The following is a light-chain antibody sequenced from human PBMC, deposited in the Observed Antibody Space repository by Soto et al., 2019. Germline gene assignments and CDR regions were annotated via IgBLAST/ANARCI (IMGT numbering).Light chain of an antibody. V-gene: IGKV3-15*01. CDR2: GAS. Sequence: EIVMTQSPATLYVSPGERATLSCRASQSVRSNLAWYQQKPGQATRLLIYGASTRATGIPARFSGSGSGTEFTLTISSLQSEDFAVYYCQQYNNWPPMYTFGQGTKLEIK. J-gene: IGKJ2*01. CDR1: QSVRSN. CDR3: QQYNNWPPMYT.